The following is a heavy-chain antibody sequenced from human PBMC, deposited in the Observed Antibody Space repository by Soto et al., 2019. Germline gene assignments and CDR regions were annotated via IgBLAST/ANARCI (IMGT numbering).Heavy chain of an antibody. CDR2: NNHSGST. CDR3: ARGVSEAVVAATVEFNVFAF. J-gene: IGHJ5*01. CDR1: GGSFSGYY. V-gene: IGHV4-34*01. D-gene: IGHD2-15*01. Sequence: TENLSLTCAVYGGSFSGYYWSWIRQPPWKGLEWIGENNHSGSTNYNPSHKSRVTISVDTSENQFALKLTSLTAADTAVYYCARGVSEAVVAATVEFNVFAFWGQGALVTVSS.